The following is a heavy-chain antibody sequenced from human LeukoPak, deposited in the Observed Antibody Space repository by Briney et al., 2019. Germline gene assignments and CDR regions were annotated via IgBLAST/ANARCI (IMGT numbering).Heavy chain of an antibody. CDR2: VNEDGSHV. D-gene: IGHD3-10*01. Sequence: GGSLRLSCAGSGFSFSTYYMNWVRQAPGEGLEWLANVNEDGSHVHYVGSVKGRFTVSIDKAKNSLYLQMNSLRAEDTAVYYCARVRDYYGSGSYQPWFDPWGQGTLVTVSS. V-gene: IGHV3-7*01. CDR3: ARVRDYYGSGSYQPWFDP. J-gene: IGHJ5*02. CDR1: GFSFSTYY.